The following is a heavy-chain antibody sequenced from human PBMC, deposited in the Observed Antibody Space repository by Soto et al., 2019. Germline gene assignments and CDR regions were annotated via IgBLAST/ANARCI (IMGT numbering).Heavy chain of an antibody. D-gene: IGHD6-13*01. CDR1: GGSISSYY. CDR2: IYYSGST. J-gene: IGHJ4*01. CDR3: ARGSTGYSSRWYRY. V-gene: IGHV4-59*08. Sequence: PSETLSLTCTVSGGSISSYYWSWIRQPPGKGLEWIGYIYYSGSTNYNPSLKSRVTISVDTSKNQFSLKLSSVTAADTAVYYCARGSTGYSSRWYRYWGHGPLVTVSS.